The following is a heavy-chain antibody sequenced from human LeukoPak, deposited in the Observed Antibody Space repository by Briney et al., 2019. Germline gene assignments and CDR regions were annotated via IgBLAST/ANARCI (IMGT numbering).Heavy chain of an antibody. CDR2: IKQDGSEK. Sequence: GGSLGLSCAASGFTFSSYWMSWVRQAPGKGLEWVANIKQDGSEKYYVDSVKGRFTISRDNAKNSLYLQMNSLRAEDMALYYCAKGTYSSSSEALDYWGQGTLVTVSS. CDR1: GFTFSSYW. CDR3: AKGTYSSSSEALDY. V-gene: IGHV3-7*03. D-gene: IGHD6-13*01. J-gene: IGHJ4*02.